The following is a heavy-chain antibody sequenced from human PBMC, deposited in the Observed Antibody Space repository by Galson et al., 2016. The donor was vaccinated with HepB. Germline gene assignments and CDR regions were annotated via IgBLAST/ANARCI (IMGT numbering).Heavy chain of an antibody. CDR1: GFTFSDYA. CDR3: AKGPRFSPVAEFNYLDS. Sequence: SLRLSCAASGFTFSDYAMTWVRQAPGKGLEWVSSITGSGASPYYADSVKGRFTISRDNSKNTLYLQMSSLRAEDTALYYCAKGPRFSPVAEFNYLDSWGQGTLVTVSS. CDR2: ITGSGASP. J-gene: IGHJ4*02. D-gene: IGHD3-10*01. V-gene: IGHV3-23*01.